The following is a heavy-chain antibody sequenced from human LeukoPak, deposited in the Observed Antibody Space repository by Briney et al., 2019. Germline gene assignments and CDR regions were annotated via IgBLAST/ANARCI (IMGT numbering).Heavy chain of an antibody. CDR1: GFTFSSYE. Sequence: GGSLRLSCAASGFTFSSYEMNWVRQAPGKGLEWVSYISSSGSTIYYADSVKGRFTISRDNAKNSLYLQMNSLRAEDTAVYYCARGRGWLLPNPPGGYWGQGILVTVSS. D-gene: IGHD3-22*01. V-gene: IGHV3-48*03. CDR2: ISSSGSTI. J-gene: IGHJ4*02. CDR3: ARGRGWLLPNPPGGY.